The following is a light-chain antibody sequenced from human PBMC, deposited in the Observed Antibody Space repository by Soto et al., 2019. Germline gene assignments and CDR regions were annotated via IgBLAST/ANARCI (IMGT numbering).Light chain of an antibody. CDR2: GAS. V-gene: IGKV3-20*01. CDR1: QSVSSNY. Sequence: EIVLTQSPGTLSLSPGERATLSCRASQSVSSNYLAWYQQKPGQAPRLLIKGASSRATGIPDRFSGSGSGTDFTLTISRLEPEDFAVYYCQQYGSSLITFGQGTRLEIK. CDR3: QQYGSSLIT. J-gene: IGKJ5*01.